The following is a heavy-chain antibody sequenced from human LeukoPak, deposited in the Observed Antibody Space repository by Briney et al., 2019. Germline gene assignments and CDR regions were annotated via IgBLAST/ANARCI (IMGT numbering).Heavy chain of an antibody. Sequence: SQTLSLTCAVSGGSISSGGYSWSWLWQPPGKGLEWIGYIYHSGSTYYNPSLKSRVTISVDRSKNQFSLKLSSVTAADTAVYYCARSTVTTLPNPYYFDYWGQGTLVTVSS. D-gene: IGHD4-17*01. CDR2: IYHSGST. CDR1: GGSISSGGYS. CDR3: ARSTVTTLPNPYYFDY. V-gene: IGHV4-30-2*01. J-gene: IGHJ4*02.